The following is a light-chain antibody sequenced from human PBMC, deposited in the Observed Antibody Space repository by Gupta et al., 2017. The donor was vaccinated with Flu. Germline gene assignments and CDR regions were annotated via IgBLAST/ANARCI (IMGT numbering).Light chain of an antibody. Sequence: TLSLSPGESATLSCRTRQSIDSTYLAWYQQTPGQAPRLLIYGASTRDTGIPDRFSGSGSGTDFTLTINELEPEDFAVYFCQQYGNSPRFTFGHGTKV. J-gene: IGKJ3*01. V-gene: IGKV3-20*01. CDR3: QQYGNSPRFT. CDR2: GAS. CDR1: QSIDSTY.